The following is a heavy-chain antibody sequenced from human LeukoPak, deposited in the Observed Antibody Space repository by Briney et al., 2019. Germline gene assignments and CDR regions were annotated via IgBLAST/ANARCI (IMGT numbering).Heavy chain of an antibody. V-gene: IGHV1-2*02. Sequence: ASVKVSCKASGYTFTGYYMHWVRQAPGQGLEWIGWINPKSGGTKYAQKFQGRVTMTRDTSISTAYMELSRLRSDDTAVYYCARDRDSGRYYEAFDIWGQGTMVTVSS. J-gene: IGHJ3*02. CDR3: ARDRDSGRYYEAFDI. D-gene: IGHD1-26*01. CDR1: GYTFTGYY. CDR2: INPKSGGT.